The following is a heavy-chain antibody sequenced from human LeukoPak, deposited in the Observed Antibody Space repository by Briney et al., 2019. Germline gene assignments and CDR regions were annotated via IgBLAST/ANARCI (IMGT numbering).Heavy chain of an antibody. Sequence: GGSLRLSCAASGFTFSSYAMSWVRQAPGKGLEWVSAISGSGGSTYYADSVKGRFTISRDNSKNTLYLQMNSLRAEDTAVYYCAKATYYDILTGYDYYYYGMDVWGQGTTVTVSS. CDR3: AKATYYDILTGYDYYYYGMDV. J-gene: IGHJ6*02. D-gene: IGHD3-9*01. CDR2: ISGSGGST. V-gene: IGHV3-23*01. CDR1: GFTFSSYA.